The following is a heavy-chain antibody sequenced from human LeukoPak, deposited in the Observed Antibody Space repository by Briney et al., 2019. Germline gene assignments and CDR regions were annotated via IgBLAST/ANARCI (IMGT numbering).Heavy chain of an antibody. D-gene: IGHD3-22*01. CDR2: INHSGST. J-gene: IGHJ5*02. CDR1: GGSFSGYY. CDR3: ARRYYDSSGYYTNWFDP. Sequence: SETLSLTCAVYGGSFSGYYWSWIRQPPGKGLEWIGEINHSGSTNYNPSLKSRVTISVDTSKNQFSLKLSSVTAADTAVYYCARRYYDSSGYYTNWFDPWGQGTLVTVSS. V-gene: IGHV4-34*01.